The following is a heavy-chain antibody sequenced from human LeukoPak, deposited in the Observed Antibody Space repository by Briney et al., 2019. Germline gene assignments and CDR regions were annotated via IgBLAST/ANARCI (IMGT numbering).Heavy chain of an antibody. Sequence: GGSLRLSCAASGFTFSNAWMSWVRQAPGKGLEWVGRIKSKTDGGTTDYAAPVRGRFTISRDDSKNTLYLQMNSLKTEDTAVYYCTTDYNYDFWSGYYTFDYWGQGTLVTVSS. CDR3: TTDYNYDFWSGYYTFDY. D-gene: IGHD3-3*01. CDR2: IKSKTDGGTT. CDR1: GFTFSNAW. V-gene: IGHV3-15*01. J-gene: IGHJ4*02.